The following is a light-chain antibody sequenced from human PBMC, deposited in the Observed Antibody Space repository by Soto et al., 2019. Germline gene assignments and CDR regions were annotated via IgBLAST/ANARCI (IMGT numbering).Light chain of an antibody. Sequence: QSVLTQPPSASGTPGQRVTISCSGSSSNVGSNTVNWYQQLPGTAPKLLIYGNNQRPSGVPDRFSGSKSGTSASLAISGLQSEDEADYYCAAWDDSLIGVLFGGGTKLTVL. V-gene: IGLV1-44*01. CDR1: SSNVGSNT. J-gene: IGLJ2*01. CDR2: GNN. CDR3: AAWDDSLIGVL.